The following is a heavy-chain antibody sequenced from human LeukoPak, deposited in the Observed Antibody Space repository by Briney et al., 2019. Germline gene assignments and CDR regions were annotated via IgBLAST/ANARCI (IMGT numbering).Heavy chain of an antibody. Sequence: GGSLRLSCAASGFTFSSYGMHWVRQAPGKGLEWVAVISYDGGKKYYADSVKGRFTIYRDNSKNTLYLQMNSLRAEDTAVYYCAKGPYCSSTSCYLGYYYYGMDVWGQGTTVTVSS. V-gene: IGHV3-30*18. CDR2: ISYDGGKK. CDR1: GFTFSSYG. CDR3: AKGPYCSSTSCYLGYYYYGMDV. J-gene: IGHJ6*02. D-gene: IGHD2-2*01.